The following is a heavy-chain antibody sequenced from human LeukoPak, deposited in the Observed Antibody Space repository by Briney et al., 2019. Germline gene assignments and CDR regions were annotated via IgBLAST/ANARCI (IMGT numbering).Heavy chain of an antibody. V-gene: IGHV3-53*01. Sequence: GGSLRLSCVASGFTVSSNYMSWVRQAPGKGLEWVSVIYSGGSTYYADSVKGRFTISRDNSKNTLHLQMNSLRAEDTAVYYCASGSGSYRTPYYYMDVWGTGTTVTVSS. CDR2: IYSGGST. J-gene: IGHJ6*03. CDR1: GFTVSSNY. D-gene: IGHD3-10*01. CDR3: ASGSGSYRTPYYYMDV.